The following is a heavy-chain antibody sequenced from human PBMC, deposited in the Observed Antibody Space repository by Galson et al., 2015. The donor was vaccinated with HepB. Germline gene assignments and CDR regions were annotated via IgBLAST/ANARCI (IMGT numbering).Heavy chain of an antibody. Sequence: SLRLSCAASGFTFSSYAMSWVRQAPGKGLEWVSAISGSGGSTYYADSVKGRFTISRDNSKNTLYLQMNSLRAEDTAVYYCAISPEEQQLVWGDYWGQGTLVTVSS. CDR3: AISPEEQQLVWGDY. D-gene: IGHD6-13*01. V-gene: IGHV3-23*01. CDR2: ISGSGGST. J-gene: IGHJ4*02. CDR1: GFTFSSYA.